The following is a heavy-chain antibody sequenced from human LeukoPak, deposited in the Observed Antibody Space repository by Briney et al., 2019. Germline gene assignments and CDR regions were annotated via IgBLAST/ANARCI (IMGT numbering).Heavy chain of an antibody. CDR3: ARCGGAAAGSPLVWFDP. J-gene: IGHJ5*02. CDR2: INAGNGNT. Sequence: ASVKVSCKASGYTFTSYAMHWVRQAPGQRREWMGWINAGNGNTKYSQKFQGRVTMTTDTSTSTVYMELRSLRSDDTAVYYCARCGGAAAGSPLVWFDPWGQGTLVTVSS. D-gene: IGHD6-13*01. CDR1: GYTFTSYA. V-gene: IGHV1-3*01.